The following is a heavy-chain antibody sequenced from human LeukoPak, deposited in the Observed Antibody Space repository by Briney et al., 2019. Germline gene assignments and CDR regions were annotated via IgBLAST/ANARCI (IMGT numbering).Heavy chain of an antibody. CDR2: TYANSGDT. V-gene: IGHV1-2*02. CDR3: AREPPGTSGCDY. Sequence: ASVKVSCKASGYTFTGYYMYWVRQAPGQGLEWMGWTYANSGDTQSAQKFQGRVTMTRDTSISTAYMELSRLTSDDTAMYYCAREPPGTSGCDYWGQGTLVTVSS. J-gene: IGHJ4*02. CDR1: GYTFTGYY. D-gene: IGHD5-12*01.